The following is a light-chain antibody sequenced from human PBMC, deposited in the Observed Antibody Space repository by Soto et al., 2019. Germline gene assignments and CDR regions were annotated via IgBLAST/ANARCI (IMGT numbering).Light chain of an antibody. V-gene: IGLV2-11*01. CDR2: DVS. CDR1: SSDVGGYNY. J-gene: IGLJ3*02. CDR3: CSYAGSYTGV. Sequence: QSALTQPRSVSGSPGQSVTISCTGTSSDVGGYNYVSWYQQHPGKAPKLMIYDVSKRPSGVPDRFSGSKSGNTASLTISGLQAEDEADYYCCSYAGSYTGVFDGGTKVTVL.